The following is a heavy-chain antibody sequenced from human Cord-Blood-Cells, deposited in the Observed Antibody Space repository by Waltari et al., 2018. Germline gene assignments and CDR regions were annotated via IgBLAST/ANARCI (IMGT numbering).Heavy chain of an antibody. CDR3: ARFMTTVVTDAFDI. Sequence: QVQLVQSGAAVTKLGASVTVSCKASGYTFTGTYLHLVREAPGQGLEWMGWINPNSGGTNYAQKFQGRVTMTRDTSISTAYMELSRLRSDDTAVYYCARFMTTVVTDAFDIWGQGTMVTVSS. CDR1: GYTFTGTY. J-gene: IGHJ3*02. CDR2: INPNSGGT. D-gene: IGHD4-17*01. V-gene: IGHV1-2*02.